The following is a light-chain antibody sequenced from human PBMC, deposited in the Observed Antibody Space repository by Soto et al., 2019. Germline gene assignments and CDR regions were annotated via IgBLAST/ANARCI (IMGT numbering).Light chain of an antibody. CDR1: QSVSSN. J-gene: IGKJ5*01. CDR3: QQRSNWLT. V-gene: IGKV3-15*01. CDR2: GAS. Sequence: EIVMTQPPCTLSVSPGERATLSCRASQSVSSNLAWYQQKTGQAPRLLIYGASTRATGIPARFSGSGSGTEFTLTISSLQSEDFAVYYCQQRSNWLTFGQGTRLEI.